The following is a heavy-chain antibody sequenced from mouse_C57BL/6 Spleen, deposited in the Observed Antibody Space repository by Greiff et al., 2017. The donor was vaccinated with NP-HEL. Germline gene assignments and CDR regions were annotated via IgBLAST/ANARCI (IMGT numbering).Heavy chain of an antibody. CDR1: GYTFTSYW. D-gene: IGHD2-3*01. J-gene: IGHJ3*01. Sequence: VQLKQSGTVLARPGASVKMSCKTSGYTFTSYWMHWVNQRPGQGLEWIGAIYPGNSDTSYNQKFKGKAKLTAVTSASTAYMELSSLTNEDSAVYYCTRLSDGYYHAWFAYWGQGTLVTVAA. V-gene: IGHV1-5*01. CDR3: TRLSDGYYHAWFAY. CDR2: IYPGNSDT.